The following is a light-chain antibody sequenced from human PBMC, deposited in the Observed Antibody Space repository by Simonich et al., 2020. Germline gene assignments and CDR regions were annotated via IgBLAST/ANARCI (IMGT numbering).Light chain of an antibody. V-gene: IGLV2-14*03. CDR2: YVS. J-gene: IGLJ2*01. Sequence: QSALTQPASVSGAPGQSITISCTGTSSDVGGYNYVSWYQQHPGKAPKLMIYYVSNQPSGVSNRFAGSKSGNTASLTISGLQAEDEADYYCCSYAGSSNVVFGGGTKLTVL. CDR3: CSYAGSSNVV. CDR1: SSDVGGYNY.